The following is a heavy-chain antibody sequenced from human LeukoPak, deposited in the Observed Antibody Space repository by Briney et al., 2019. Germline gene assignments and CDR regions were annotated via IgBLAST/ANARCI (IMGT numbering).Heavy chain of an antibody. J-gene: IGHJ5*02. CDR3: ATGTYYDFWSGYYT. CDR2: ISAYNGNT. CDR1: GYTFTSYG. D-gene: IGHD3-3*01. Sequence: EASVKVSCKASGYTFTSYGISWVRQAPGQGLEWMGWISAYNGNTNYAQKLQGRVTMTTDTSTSTAYMELSSLRSEDTAVYYCATGTYYDFWSGYYTWGQGTLVTVSS. V-gene: IGHV1-18*01.